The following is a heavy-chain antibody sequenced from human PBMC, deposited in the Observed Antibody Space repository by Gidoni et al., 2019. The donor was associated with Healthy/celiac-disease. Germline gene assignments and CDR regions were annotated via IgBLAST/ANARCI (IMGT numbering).Heavy chain of an antibody. CDR2: INHSGST. CDR1: DRSCSGYY. Sequence: VQLQQWCAGPLKPSDTLSITCAVYDRSCSGYYWSWIRQPTGKGLEWIGEINHSGSTNYNPSLKSRVTRSVDTSKNQFSLKLSSVTAADTAVYYCASGGLFDPWGQGTLVTVSS. V-gene: IGHV4-34*01. J-gene: IGHJ5*02. CDR3: ASGGLFDP.